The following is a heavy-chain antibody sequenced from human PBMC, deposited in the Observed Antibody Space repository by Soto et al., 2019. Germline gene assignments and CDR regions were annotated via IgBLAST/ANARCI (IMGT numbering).Heavy chain of an antibody. D-gene: IGHD2-15*01. CDR3: ARKDEVAH. J-gene: IGHJ4*02. V-gene: IGHV3-30-3*01. CDR1: GFTFSSYA. Sequence: QVQLVESGGGVVQPGRSLRLSCAASGFTFSSYAMHWVRQAPGKGLEWVAVISYDGSNKYYADSVKGRFTISRDNSKNTLYLQMNSLRAEDTAVYYCARKDEVAHWGQGTLVTVSS. CDR2: ISYDGSNK.